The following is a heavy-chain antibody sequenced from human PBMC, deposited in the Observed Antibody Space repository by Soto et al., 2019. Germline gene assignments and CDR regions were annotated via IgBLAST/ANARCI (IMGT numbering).Heavy chain of an antibody. J-gene: IGHJ4*02. Sequence: QVQLVESGGGVVQPGRSLRLSCAASGFIFSNYVMHWVRKAPGKGLEWVAVISYDGNSKHYADSVKGRFTISRDNSKSTLYVQMNSLRAEDTAVYYCARSYCGDDCALDHWGQGTLVTVSS. V-gene: IGHV3-30-3*01. CDR3: ARSYCGDDCALDH. CDR2: ISYDGNSK. CDR1: GFIFSNYV. D-gene: IGHD2-21*02.